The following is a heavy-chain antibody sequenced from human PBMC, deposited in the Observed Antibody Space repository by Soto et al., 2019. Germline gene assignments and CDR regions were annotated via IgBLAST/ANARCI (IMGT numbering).Heavy chain of an antibody. CDR2: INHSGTT. Sequence: SETLSLSCAVYGGSISGFCWSWVRQSPGKGLEWIGEINHSGTTNYNPSLKTRVTISADTSKHQFSLRLSSVTAADSAVYYCASYHYLDLWTGSRHYMDVWGRGTTVTVSS. V-gene: IGHV4-34*01. CDR1: GGSISGFC. CDR3: ASYHYLDLWTGSRHYMDV. J-gene: IGHJ6*03. D-gene: IGHD3-9*01.